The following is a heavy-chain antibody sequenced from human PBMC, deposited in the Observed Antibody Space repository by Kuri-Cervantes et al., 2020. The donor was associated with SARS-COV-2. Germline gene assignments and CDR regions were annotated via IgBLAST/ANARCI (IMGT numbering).Heavy chain of an antibody. CDR1: GFIFSDYY. V-gene: IGHV3-11*01. J-gene: IGHJ3*01. CDR3: ATLGYCSSTSCYL. CDR2: IGPSGTTK. Sequence: GGSLRLSCTASGFIFSDYYMTWIRQAPGKGLEWVSNIGPSGTTKYYADSVKGRFTISRDNSKNTLYLQMNSLRAEDTAVYYCATLGYCSSTSCYLWGQGTMVTVSS. D-gene: IGHD2-2*01.